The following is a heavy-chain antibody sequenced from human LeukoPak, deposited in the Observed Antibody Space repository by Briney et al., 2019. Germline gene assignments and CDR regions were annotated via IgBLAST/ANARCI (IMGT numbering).Heavy chain of an antibody. J-gene: IGHJ4*02. CDR1: GFTFSSYG. CDR3: ASNPTAYCGGDCYFPFDY. CDR2: IRYDGSNK. Sequence: GGSLRLSCAASGFTFSSYGMHWVRQAPGKGLEWVAFIRYDGSNKYYADSVKGRFTISRDNSRNTLYLQMNSLRAEDTAVYYCASNPTAYCGGDCYFPFDYWGQGTLVTVSS. D-gene: IGHD2-21*02. V-gene: IGHV3-30*02.